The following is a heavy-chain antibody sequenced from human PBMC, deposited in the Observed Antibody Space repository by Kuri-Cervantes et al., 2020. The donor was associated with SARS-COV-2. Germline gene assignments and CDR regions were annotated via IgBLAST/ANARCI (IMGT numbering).Heavy chain of an antibody. V-gene: IGHV1-69*13. Sequence: SVKVSCKVSGYTLTELSMHWVRQAPGKGLEWMGGIIPIFGTANYAQKFQGRVTITADESTSTAYMELSSLRSEDTAVYYCAREITPNYYYYGMDVWGQGTTVTVSS. D-gene: IGHD3-16*01. CDR3: AREITPNYYYYGMDV. J-gene: IGHJ6*02. CDR1: GYTLTELS. CDR2: IIPIFGTA.